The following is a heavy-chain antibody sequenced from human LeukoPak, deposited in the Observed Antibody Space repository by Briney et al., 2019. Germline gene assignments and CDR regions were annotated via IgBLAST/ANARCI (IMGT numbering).Heavy chain of an antibody. CDR2: ISGSGGST. Sequence: GGSLRLSCVASGFTFSSYSLAWVRQTPGKGLAWVSAISGSGGSTYYADSVKGRFTISRDNSKNTLYLQMNSLRAEDTAVYYCAKDSILGAFDIWGQGTMVTVSS. D-gene: IGHD2/OR15-2a*01. J-gene: IGHJ3*02. CDR1: GFTFSSYS. V-gene: IGHV3-23*01. CDR3: AKDSILGAFDI.